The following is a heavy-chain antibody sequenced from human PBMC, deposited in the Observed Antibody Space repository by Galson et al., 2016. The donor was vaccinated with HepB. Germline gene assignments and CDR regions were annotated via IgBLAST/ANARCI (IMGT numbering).Heavy chain of an antibody. J-gene: IGHJ5*02. CDR1: GYTFTSYY. V-gene: IGHV1-46*01. Sequence: SVKVSRKASGYTFTSYYIHWVRQAPGQGLEWLGVLNPHYGPIIYAQKFRGRVTMTRDTSTSTDYMELNSLRSEDTALYYCMSDVYCSGGSCSIPWGQGTLVTVSS. CDR3: MSDVYCSGGSCSIP. D-gene: IGHD2-15*01. CDR2: LNPHYGPI.